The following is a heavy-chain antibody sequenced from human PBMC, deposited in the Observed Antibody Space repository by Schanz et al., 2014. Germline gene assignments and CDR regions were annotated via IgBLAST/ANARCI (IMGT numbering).Heavy chain of an antibody. Sequence: EVQLVESGGGLVQPGGSLRLSCAASGFTFSAYWMTWVRQAPGKGLDWVGIIKPDGSEKFYVDSVKGRFTISRDNAKNLMYLHLNSLRAEDTAVYYCARDPGGTKTHGLWGQGTLVTVSS. CDR2: IKPDGSEK. J-gene: IGHJ4*02. D-gene: IGHD2-15*01. CDR1: GFTFSAYW. V-gene: IGHV3-7*01. CDR3: ARDPGGTKTHGL.